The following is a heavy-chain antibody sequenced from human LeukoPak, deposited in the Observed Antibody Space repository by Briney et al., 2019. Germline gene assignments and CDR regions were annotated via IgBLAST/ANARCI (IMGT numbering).Heavy chain of an antibody. J-gene: IGHJ3*02. CDR2: IYPGDSDT. D-gene: IGHD3-3*01. Sequence: GESLKISCKGSGYSFTSYWIGWVRQMPGKGLEWMGIIYPGDSDTRYSPSFQGQVTISADKSISTAYLQWCSLRASDTAMYYCARRPTYYDFWSGPSGDAFDIWGQGTMVTVSS. CDR1: GYSFTSYW. CDR3: ARRPTYYDFWSGPSGDAFDI. V-gene: IGHV5-51*01.